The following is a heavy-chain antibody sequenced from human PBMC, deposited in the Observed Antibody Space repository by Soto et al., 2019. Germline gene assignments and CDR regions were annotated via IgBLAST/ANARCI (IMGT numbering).Heavy chain of an antibody. CDR1: GGSISSSSYY. D-gene: IGHD3-10*01. V-gene: IGHV4-39*01. CDR2: IYYSGST. Sequence: QLQLRESGPGLVKPSETLSLTCTVSGGSISSSSYYWGWIRQPPGKGLEWIGSIYYSGSTYYNPSLKSRVTISVDTSKNQFSLKLSSVTAADTAVYYCARHNGMVRGVIITTNFDYWGQGTLVTVSS. CDR3: ARHNGMVRGVIITTNFDY. J-gene: IGHJ4*02.